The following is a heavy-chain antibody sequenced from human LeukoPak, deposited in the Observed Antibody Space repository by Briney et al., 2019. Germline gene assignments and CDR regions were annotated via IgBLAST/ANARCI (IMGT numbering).Heavy chain of an antibody. D-gene: IGHD2-2*01. J-gene: IGHJ4*02. V-gene: IGHV3-23*01. CDR2: ISGSGGST. CDR1: GFTFSSYA. Sequence: GGSLRLSCAASGFTFSSYAMSWVRQAPGKGLEWVSAISGSGGSTYYADSVKGRFTISRDNSKNTLYLQMNSLRAEDTAVYCCAKQRALYCSSTSCYPKYYFDYWGQGTLVTVSS. CDR3: AKQRALYCSSTSCYPKYYFDY.